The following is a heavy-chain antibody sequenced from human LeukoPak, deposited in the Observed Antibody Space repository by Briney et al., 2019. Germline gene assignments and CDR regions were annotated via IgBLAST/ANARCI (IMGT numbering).Heavy chain of an antibody. CDR2: ISSSGSTI. J-gene: IGHJ5*02. V-gene: IGHV3-11*01. CDR3: AKDWHISSWYGRFDP. Sequence: PGGSLRLSCAASEFSVGSNYMTWVRQAPGKGLEWVSYISSSGSTIYYADSVKGRFTISRDNAKNSLYLQMNSLRAEDTAVYYCAKDWHISSWYGRFDPWGQGTLVTVSS. CDR1: EFSVGSNY. D-gene: IGHD6-13*01.